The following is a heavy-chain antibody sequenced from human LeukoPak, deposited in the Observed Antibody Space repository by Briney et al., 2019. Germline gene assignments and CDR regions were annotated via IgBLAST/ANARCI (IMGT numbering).Heavy chain of an antibody. Sequence: PGGSLRLSCAASGFTFSSYGMHWVRQAPGKGLEWVAFIRYDGSNKYYADSVKGRFTISRDNSKNTLYLQMNSLRAEDTAVYYCAKDSYLHYDSSGYYYNYYYYYMDVWGKGTTVTVSS. D-gene: IGHD3-22*01. CDR1: GFTFSSYG. V-gene: IGHV3-30*02. CDR2: IRYDGSNK. CDR3: AKDSYLHYDSSGYYYNYYYYYMDV. J-gene: IGHJ6*03.